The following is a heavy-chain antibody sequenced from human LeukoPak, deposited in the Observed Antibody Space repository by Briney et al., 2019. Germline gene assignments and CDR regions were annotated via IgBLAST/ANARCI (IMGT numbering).Heavy chain of an antibody. CDR3: ARQASGSNWFDP. V-gene: IGHV4-59*08. J-gene: IGHJ5*02. CDR2: IYYTGDT. CDR1: GGSISSYY. D-gene: IGHD3-10*01. Sequence: SETLSLTCTVSGGSISSYYWSWIRQPPGKGLEWIAFIYYTGDTNYNPSLKSRVTLSVDTSKNQVSLKLTSVTAADTAVYYCARQASGSNWFDPWGQGTLVTVSS.